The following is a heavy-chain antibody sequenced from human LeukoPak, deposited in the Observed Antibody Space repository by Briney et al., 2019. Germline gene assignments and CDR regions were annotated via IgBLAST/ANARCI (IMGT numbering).Heavy chain of an antibody. CDR3: ARYHGGYFAY. D-gene: IGHD2-15*01. J-gene: IGHJ4*02. Sequence: TGGSLRLSCAASGFTFSVFWMSWVRQAPGKGLEWVANIKQDGSEKYYVDSVKGQFTISRDNDNNSMYLQINSLRAEDTAVYYCARYHGGYFAYWGQGTLVTVSS. CDR2: IKQDGSEK. V-gene: IGHV3-7*01. CDR1: GFTFSVFW.